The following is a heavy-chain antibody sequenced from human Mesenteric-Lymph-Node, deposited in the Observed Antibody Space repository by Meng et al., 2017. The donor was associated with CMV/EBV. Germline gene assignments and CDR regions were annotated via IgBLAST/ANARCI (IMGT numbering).Heavy chain of an antibody. V-gene: IGHV4-31*02. D-gene: IGHD5-12*01. CDR1: ITSGYYY. CDR3: ARNPNQGYSGYGLGFDY. Sequence: ITSGYYYWSGIRPHPGKGLEWIGYIYYGGSTYYNPSLKRRLTISLDTSKNQFSPKLSSVTAADTAVYYCARNPNQGYSGYGLGFDYWGQGTLVTVSS. J-gene: IGHJ4*02. CDR2: IYYGGST.